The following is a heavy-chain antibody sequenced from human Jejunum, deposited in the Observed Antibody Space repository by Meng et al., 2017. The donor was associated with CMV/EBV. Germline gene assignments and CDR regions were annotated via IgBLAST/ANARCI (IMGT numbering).Heavy chain of an antibody. Sequence: CAASGFTFSDYDMSWIRQAPGKGLEWVSNISGTGNTIYSADSVKGRFTISRDNAKNSLYLQMNNLRAEDTAVYYCARVVGPNWFDPWGPGTLVTVSS. CDR3: ARVVGPNWFDP. V-gene: IGHV3-11*01. CDR1: GFTFSDYD. CDR2: ISGTGNTI. D-gene: IGHD1-26*01. J-gene: IGHJ5*02.